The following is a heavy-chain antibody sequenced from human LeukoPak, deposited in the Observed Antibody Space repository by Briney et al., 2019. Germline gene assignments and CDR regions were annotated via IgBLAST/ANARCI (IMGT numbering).Heavy chain of an antibody. J-gene: IGHJ4*02. CDR2: ISSGSSYI. V-gene: IGHV3-21*01. D-gene: IGHD6-13*01. CDR1: GFTFSTYT. Sequence: PGGSLRLSCAASGFTFSTYTLNWVRQAPGEGLEWVSSISSGSSYIYYAASVKGRFTVSRDNAKNSLFLQMNSLRAEDTAVYYCSKTGYSSSWYSDYWGQGTLVTVSS. CDR3: SKTGYSSSWYSDY.